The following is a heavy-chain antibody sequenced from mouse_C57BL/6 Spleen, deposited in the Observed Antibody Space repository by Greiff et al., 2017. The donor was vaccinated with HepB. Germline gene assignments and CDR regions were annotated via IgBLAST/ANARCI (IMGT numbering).Heavy chain of an antibody. J-gene: IGHJ2*01. CDR2: INPYNGGT. CDR1: GYTFTDYY. CDR3: AREGLRFSYYFDY. V-gene: IGHV1-19*01. Sequence: EVQLQQSGPVLVKPGASVKMSCKASGYTFTDYYMNWVKQSHGKSLEWIGVINPYNGGTSYNQKFKGKATLTVDKSSSTAYMELNSLTSEDSAVYYCAREGLRFSYYFDYWGQGTTLTVSS. D-gene: IGHD1-1*01.